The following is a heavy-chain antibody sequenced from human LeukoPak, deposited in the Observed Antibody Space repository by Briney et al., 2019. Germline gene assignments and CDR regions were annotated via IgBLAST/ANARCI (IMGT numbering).Heavy chain of an antibody. D-gene: IGHD4-4*01. J-gene: IGHJ6*02. Sequence: SQTLSLTCAISGDSVSSNSAAWNWIRQSPSRGLEWLGRTYYRSKWYNDFAVSVKSRVTINPDTSKNQFSLQLNSVTAADTAVYYCARHDDYRNYYYYGMDVWGQGTTVTVSS. CDR3: ARHDDYRNYYYYGMDV. CDR1: GDSVSSNSAA. V-gene: IGHV6-1*01. CDR2: TYYRSKWYN.